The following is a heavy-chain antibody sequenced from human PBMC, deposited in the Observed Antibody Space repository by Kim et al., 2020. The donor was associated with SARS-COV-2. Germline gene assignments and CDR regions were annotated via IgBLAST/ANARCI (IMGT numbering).Heavy chain of an antibody. CDR3: ARHRGGSKRADAFDI. D-gene: IGHD1-26*01. J-gene: IGHJ3*02. CDR1: GGSISSSSYY. CDR2: IYYSGST. V-gene: IGHV4-39*01. Sequence: SETLSLTCTVSGGSISSSSYYWGWIRQPPGKGLEWIGSIYYSGSTYYNPSLKSRVTISVDTSKNQFSLKLSSVTAADTAVYYCARHRGGSKRADAFDIWGQGTMVTVSS.